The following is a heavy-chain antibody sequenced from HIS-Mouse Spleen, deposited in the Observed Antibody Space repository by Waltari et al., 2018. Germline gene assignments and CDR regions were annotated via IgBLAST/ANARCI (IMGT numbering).Heavy chain of an antibody. CDR2: IKQDGSEK. D-gene: IGHD3-9*01. Sequence: EVQLVDSGGGLVEPGGSRRLSCAAAGFLLSVCCMGWVRQAPGKGLEWVANIKQDGSEKYYVDSVKGRFTISRDNAKNSLYLQMNSLRAEDTAVYYCARLTYYFDYWGQGTLVTVSS. J-gene: IGHJ4*02. V-gene: IGHV3-7*01. CDR1: GFLLSVCC. CDR3: ARLTYYFDY.